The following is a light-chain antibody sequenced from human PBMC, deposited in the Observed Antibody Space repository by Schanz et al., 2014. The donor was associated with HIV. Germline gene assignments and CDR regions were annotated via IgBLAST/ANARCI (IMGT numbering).Light chain of an antibody. V-gene: IGKV1-6*01. J-gene: IGKJ1*01. Sequence: AIQMSQSPSSLSASVGDRVTITCRASQAIRNDLGWYQQKPGKAPKLLIYGASNLHTGVPSRFNGSRSGTDFSLTISSLQPEDFATYYCQQYNSYSRTFGQGTKVEIK. CDR2: GAS. CDR3: QQYNSYSRT. CDR1: QAIRND.